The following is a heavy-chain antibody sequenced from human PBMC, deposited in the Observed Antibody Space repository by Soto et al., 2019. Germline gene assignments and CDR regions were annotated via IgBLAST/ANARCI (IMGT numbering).Heavy chain of an antibody. V-gene: IGHV4-34*01. D-gene: IGHD2-2*01. J-gene: IGHJ4*02. CDR3: AGFGGGVVPAEFDY. CDR2: INHSGST. Sequence: PSETLSLTCAVYGGSFSGYYWSWIRQPPGKGLEWIGEINHSGSTNYNPSLKSRVTISVDTSKNQFSLKLSSVTAADTAVYYCAGFGGGVVPAEFDYWGQGTLVTVSS. CDR1: GGSFSGYY.